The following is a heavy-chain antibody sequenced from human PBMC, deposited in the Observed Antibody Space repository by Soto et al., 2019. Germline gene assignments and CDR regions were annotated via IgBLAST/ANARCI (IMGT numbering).Heavy chain of an antibody. CDR2: IYYSGST. J-gene: IGHJ4*02. Sequence: SETLSLTCTVSGGSVSSGSYYWSWIRQPPGKGLEWIGYIYYSGSTNYNPSLKSRVTISVDTSKNQFSLKLSSVTAADTAVYYCARDGGYSGFDYWGQGTLVTVSS. V-gene: IGHV4-61*01. CDR3: ARDGGYSGFDY. D-gene: IGHD3-10*01. CDR1: GGSVSSGSYY.